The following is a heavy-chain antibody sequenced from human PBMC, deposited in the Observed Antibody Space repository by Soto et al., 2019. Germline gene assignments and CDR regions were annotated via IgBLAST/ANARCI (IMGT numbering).Heavy chain of an antibody. D-gene: IGHD3-10*01. CDR3: VRQWAYGNKGFDH. Sequence: PGESLKISCKGSGYSFTLYLIGWVRQMPGKGLEWMGIIYPGKSDTKYSPSFQGQVTISVDKSINTAYIQWSSLKASDSAMYYFVRQWAYGNKGFDHWGQGTLVTVSS. CDR1: GYSFTLYL. CDR2: IYPGKSDT. J-gene: IGHJ4*02. V-gene: IGHV5-51*01.